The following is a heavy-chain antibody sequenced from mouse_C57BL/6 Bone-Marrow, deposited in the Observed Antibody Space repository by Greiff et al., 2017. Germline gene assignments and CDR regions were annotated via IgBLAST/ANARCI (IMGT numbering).Heavy chain of an antibody. CDR3: ARTREAWLAY. CDR2: IDPEDGET. CDR1: GFNINDYY. J-gene: IGHJ3*01. Sequence: EVQLQQSGAELVKPGASVKLSCTASGFNINDYYMHWVKQRPEQGLEWIGRIDPEDGETKYAPKFQCKATITADTSSNTAYLQLSSLTSEDTAVYYCARTREAWLAYWGQGTLVTVSA. V-gene: IGHV14-2*01.